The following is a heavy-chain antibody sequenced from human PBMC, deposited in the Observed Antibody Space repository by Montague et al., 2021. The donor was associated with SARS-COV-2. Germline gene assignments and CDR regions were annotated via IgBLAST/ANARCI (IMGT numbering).Heavy chain of an antibody. J-gene: IGHJ5*02. CDR3: ASHDHTDFGNPKWFDP. V-gene: IGHV4-39*01. D-gene: IGHD5-18*01. Sequence: SETLSLTCTVSGDSINSDTAFWGWVRQSPGKGLEWIGSMVYSGRNFYNGALRSRLTISVDTSKNQFSLELRAVTAADTGLYYCASHDHTDFGNPKWFDPWGQGTLVTVSS. CDR1: GDSINSDTAF. CDR2: MVYSGRN.